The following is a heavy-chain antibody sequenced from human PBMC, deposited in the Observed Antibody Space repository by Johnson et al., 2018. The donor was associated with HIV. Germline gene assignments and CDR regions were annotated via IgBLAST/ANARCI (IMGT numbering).Heavy chain of an antibody. CDR3: AKPPSMGADAFDI. J-gene: IGHJ3*02. D-gene: IGHD3-16*01. CDR1: GFTFSSYA. CDR2: ISYDGSNK. V-gene: IGHV3-30-3*02. Sequence: QVQLVESGGGLVQPGGSLRLSCAASGFTFSSYAMHWVRQAPGKGLEWVAVISYDGSNKYFADSVKGRFNISRDNSKNTLYLQMNSLRAEDAAVYYCAKPPSMGADAFDIWGQGTMVTVSS.